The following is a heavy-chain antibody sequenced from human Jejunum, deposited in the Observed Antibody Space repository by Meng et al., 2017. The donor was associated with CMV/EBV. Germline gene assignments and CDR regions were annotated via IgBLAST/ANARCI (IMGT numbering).Heavy chain of an antibody. CDR1: GFTFSSYW. CDR2: IKQDGSEK. Sequence: GFTFSSYWMSWVSQAPGKGLEWVANIKQDGSEKYYGVSVKGRFTISRDNAKNSLSLQMNSLRAEDTAVYYCARDLENGYASSIKDYWGQGTLVTVSS. CDR3: ARDLENGYASSIKDY. J-gene: IGHJ4*02. V-gene: IGHV3-7*01. D-gene: IGHD3-16*01.